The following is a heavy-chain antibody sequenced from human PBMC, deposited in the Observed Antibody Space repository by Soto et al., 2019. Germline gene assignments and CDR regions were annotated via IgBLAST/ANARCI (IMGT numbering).Heavy chain of an antibody. V-gene: IGHV1-3*01. CDR3: ARGTYYYGSGSSLYDY. CDR2: INAGNGNT. D-gene: IGHD3-10*01. J-gene: IGHJ4*02. CDR1: GYTFTSYA. Sequence: QVQLVQSGAEVKKPGASVKVSCKASGYTFTSYAMHWVRQAPGQRLEWMGWINAGNGNTKYSQKFQGRVTITRDTSASTAYMELSSLRSEATAVYYCARGTYYYGSGSSLYDYWGQGTLVTVSS.